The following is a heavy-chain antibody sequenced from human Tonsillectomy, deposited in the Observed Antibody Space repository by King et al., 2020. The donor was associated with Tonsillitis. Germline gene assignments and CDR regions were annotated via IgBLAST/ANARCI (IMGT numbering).Heavy chain of an antibody. J-gene: IGHJ5*02. CDR2: SNHSGST. D-gene: IGHD2-2*01. CDR3: ARANCSSTSCYGDWFDP. V-gene: IGHV4-34*01. Sequence: RQKWGEGRLKPSETLSLTCAVYGGSCSGYYWSWIRQPPGKGLEWIGESNHSGSTNYNPSLKSRVTMSVDTSKNQFSLKLSSVTAADAAVYYCARANCSSTSCYGDWFDPWGQGTLVTVSS. CDR1: GGSCSGYY.